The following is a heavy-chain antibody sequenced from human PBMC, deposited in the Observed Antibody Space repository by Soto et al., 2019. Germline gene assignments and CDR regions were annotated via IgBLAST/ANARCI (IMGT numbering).Heavy chain of an antibody. CDR1: GYTFTSYG. D-gene: IGHD6-13*01. CDR2: ISAYNGNT. V-gene: IGHV1-18*01. J-gene: IGHJ5*02. Sequence: QVQLVQSGAEVKKPGASVKVSCKASGYTFTSYGISWVRQAPGQGLEWMGWISAYNGNTNYAQKLQGRVTMTTDTSTSTADMELRSLRSDDTAVYYCARDGRQEQKGRNNWFDPWGQGTLVTVSS. CDR3: ARDGRQEQKGRNNWFDP.